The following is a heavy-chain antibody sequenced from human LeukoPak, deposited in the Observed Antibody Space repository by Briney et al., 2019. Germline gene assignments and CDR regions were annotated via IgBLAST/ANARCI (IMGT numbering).Heavy chain of an antibody. CDR2: IDYSGAT. V-gene: IGHV4-59*01. CDR3: ARVGSYCFEY. Sequence: SETLALTCTVSGGSISTYYRSWVRQPPGKGLEWIGYIDYSGATNYNPSLKSRVTMSVDTSKHQFSLKLSSVTAADTAVYYCARVGSYCFEYWGQGTLVTVSS. CDR1: GGSISTYY. J-gene: IGHJ4*02. D-gene: IGHD3-10*01.